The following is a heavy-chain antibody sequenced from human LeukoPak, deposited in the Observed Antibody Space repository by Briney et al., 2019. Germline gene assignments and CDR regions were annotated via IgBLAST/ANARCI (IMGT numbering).Heavy chain of an antibody. V-gene: IGHV4-34*01. D-gene: IGHD1-7*01. CDR2: INNSGTT. CDR3: AALSGYNWNYVSFDY. J-gene: IGHJ4*02. CDR1: GGSFSGYY. Sequence: SETLSLTCAVYGGSFSGYYWSWIRQPPGKWLEWIGEINNSGTTNYNPSLKSRVTISVDTSKNKFSLRLSSVTAADTAVNYCAALSGYNWNYVSFDYWGQGTLVTVSS.